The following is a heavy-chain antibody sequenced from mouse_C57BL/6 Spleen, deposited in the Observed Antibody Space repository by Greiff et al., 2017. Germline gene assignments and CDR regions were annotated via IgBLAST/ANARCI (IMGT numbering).Heavy chain of an antibody. CDR3: AREGGSSGAMDY. CDR1: GYAFTNYL. Sequence: QVQLKESGAELVRPGTSVKVSCKASGYAFTNYLIEWVKQRPGQGLEWIGVINPGSGGTNYNEKFKGKATLTADKSSSTAYMQLSSLTSEDSAVYFCAREGGSSGAMDYWGQGTSVTVSS. V-gene: IGHV1-54*01. CDR2: INPGSGGT. J-gene: IGHJ4*01. D-gene: IGHD3-1*01.